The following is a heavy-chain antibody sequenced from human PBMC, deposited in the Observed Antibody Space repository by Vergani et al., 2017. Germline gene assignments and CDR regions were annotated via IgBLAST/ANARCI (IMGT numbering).Heavy chain of an antibody. CDR2: IYYSGST. J-gene: IGHJ5*02. CDR3: AGDGTYGSSSSCSTGWFDP. Sequence: QVQLQESGPGLVKPSQTLSLPCTVSGGHISCGGYYWGWIRPQPGKGLEWIGYIYYSGSTYYNPSLKRRVTISVDTSKNHLSLKLRSVTAVDRAVYYCAGDGTYGSSSSCSTGWFDPWGQGTLVIVSS. D-gene: IGHD2-2*01. V-gene: IGHV4-31*03. CDR1: GGHISCGGYY.